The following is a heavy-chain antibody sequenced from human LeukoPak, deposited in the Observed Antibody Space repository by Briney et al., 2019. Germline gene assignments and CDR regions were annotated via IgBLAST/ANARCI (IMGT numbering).Heavy chain of an antibody. CDR1: GYSFSSYW. Sequence: RGEPLKISCKGSGYSFSSYWIGWVRQMPGKGLEWMAIIYPGDSDTRYSPSFQGQVTISADKSISTAYLQWSSLKASDTAMYYCARVPPVSGYSSGWAPFDYWGQGTLVTVSS. V-gene: IGHV5-51*01. CDR3: ARVPPVSGYSSGWAPFDY. D-gene: IGHD6-19*01. CDR2: IYPGDSDT. J-gene: IGHJ4*02.